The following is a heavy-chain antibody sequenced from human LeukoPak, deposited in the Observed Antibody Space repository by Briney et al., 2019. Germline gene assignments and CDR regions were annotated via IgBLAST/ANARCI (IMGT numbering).Heavy chain of an antibody. V-gene: IGHV3-48*03. CDR2: ISSSGSTI. J-gene: IGHJ4*02. CDR3: AILGGSGTAIDY. Sequence: GGSLRLSCAASGFTFSSYEMNWVRQAPGKGLEWVSYISSSGSTIYYADSVKGRFTISRDNAKNSLYLQMNSLRAEDTAVYYCAILGGSGTAIDYWGQGTLVTVSS. D-gene: IGHD3-10*01. CDR1: GFTFSSYE.